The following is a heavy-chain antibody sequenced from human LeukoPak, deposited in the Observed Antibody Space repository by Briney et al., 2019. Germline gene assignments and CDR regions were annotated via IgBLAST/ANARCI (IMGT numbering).Heavy chain of an antibody. V-gene: IGHV1-69*01. CDR2: VTPMFGTA. J-gene: IGHJ4*02. D-gene: IGHD3-22*01. CDR3: AREWGLESSGFYYAY. CDR1: GGTFSRFT. Sequence: SVKVSCKASGGTFSRFTISWVRQAPGQGFEWMGGVTPMFGTADFAQRLQGRVSITADESTSTAFMELSSLRFEDTAVYYCAREWGLESSGFYYAYWGQGTLVTVSS.